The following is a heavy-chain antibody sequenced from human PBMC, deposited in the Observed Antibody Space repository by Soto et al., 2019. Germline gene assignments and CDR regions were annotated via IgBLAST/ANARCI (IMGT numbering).Heavy chain of an antibody. J-gene: IGHJ4*02. V-gene: IGHV4-4*02. D-gene: IGHD1-26*01. Sequence: SETLSLTCAVSGGSISRSNWWSWVRQHPGKGLEWIGEIYHSGSTNYNPSLKSRVTISVDKSKNQFSLKLSSVTAADTAVYYCARVSPYSGSYYFDYWGQGTLVTVSS. CDR1: GGSISRSNW. CDR3: ARVSPYSGSYYFDY. CDR2: IYHSGST.